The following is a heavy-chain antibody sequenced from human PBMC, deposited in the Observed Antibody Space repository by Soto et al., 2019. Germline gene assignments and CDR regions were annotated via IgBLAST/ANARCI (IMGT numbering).Heavy chain of an antibody. CDR2: ISGTGGT. CDR1: GFTFSSHV. D-gene: IGHD2-15*01. J-gene: IGHJ4*02. V-gene: IGHV3-23*01. Sequence: EVQLWESGGGLVQPGGSLRLSCAVSGFTFSSHVMSWVRQAPGKGLEWVSAISGTGGTYYADSVKGRFTISRDNSKNALYLQMNNLRDEDTAVYYCAKDRRGAYCSGGIRYSPDYWGQGTLVIVSS. CDR3: AKDRRGAYCSGGIRYSPDY.